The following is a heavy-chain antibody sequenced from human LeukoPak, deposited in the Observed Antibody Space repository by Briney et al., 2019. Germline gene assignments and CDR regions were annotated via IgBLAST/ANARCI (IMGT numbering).Heavy chain of an antibody. Sequence: GGSLRLSCAASGFTFSSYWMSWVRQAPGKGLEWVANIKQDGSEKYYVDSVKGRFTISRDNAKNSLYLQMNSLRAEDTAVYYCARDEIVATTKANYYYYMDVWGKGTTVTISS. CDR1: GFTFSSYW. J-gene: IGHJ6*03. D-gene: IGHD5-12*01. V-gene: IGHV3-7*01. CDR3: ARDEIVATTKANYYYYMDV. CDR2: IKQDGSEK.